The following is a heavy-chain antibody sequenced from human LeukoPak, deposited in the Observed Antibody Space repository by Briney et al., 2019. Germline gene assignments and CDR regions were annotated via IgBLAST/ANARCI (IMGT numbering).Heavy chain of an antibody. V-gene: IGHV3-66*01. CDR2: IYSGGST. CDR1: GFXVSSSY. J-gene: IGHJ5*02. D-gene: IGHD5-24*01. CDR3: ARDRRDGYCLGH. Sequence: PGGSLRLSCVASGFXVSSSYISWVRQAPGRGLEWVSVIYSGGSTDYAESVKGRFTISRDNSKNTLYLQMNSLRAEDTAVYYCARDRRDGYCLGHWGQGTPVTVSS.